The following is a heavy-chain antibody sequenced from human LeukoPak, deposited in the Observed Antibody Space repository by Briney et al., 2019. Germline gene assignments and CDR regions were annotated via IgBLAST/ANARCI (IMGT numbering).Heavy chain of an antibody. CDR3: ARVVTVTSTGGPFDY. CDR2: ISSSGSTI. CDR1: GFIFSSYE. J-gene: IGHJ4*02. V-gene: IGHV3-48*03. D-gene: IGHD4-17*01. Sequence: GGSLRLSCAASGFIFSSYEMNWVRQAPGKGLEWVSYISSSGSTIYYADAVKGRFTISRDNAKNSLFLQMNTLRAEDTAVYYCARVVTVTSTGGPFDYWGQGALVTASS.